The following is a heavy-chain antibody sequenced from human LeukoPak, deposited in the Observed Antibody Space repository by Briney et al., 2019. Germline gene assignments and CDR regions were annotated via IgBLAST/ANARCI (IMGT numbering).Heavy chain of an antibody. CDR3: ARGRVPAAALPYYGMDV. D-gene: IGHD2-2*01. CDR2: ISSSSSYI. CDR1: GFTFSSYS. V-gene: IGHV3-21*01. J-gene: IGHJ6*02. Sequence: PGGSLRLSCAASGFTFSSYSMNWVRQAPGKGLEWASSISSSSSYIYYADSVKGRFTISRDNAKNSLYLQMNSLRAEDTAVYYCARGRVPAAALPYYGMDVWGQGTTVTVSS.